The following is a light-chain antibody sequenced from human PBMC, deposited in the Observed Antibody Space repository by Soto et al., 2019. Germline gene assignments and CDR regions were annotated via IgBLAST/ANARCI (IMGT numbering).Light chain of an antibody. CDR2: DVS. Sequence: EIVMTQSPATLSVSPGERATLSCWASQSVSSNLAWYQQKPGQAPRLLIYDVSTRATGIPTRFSGSGSGTEFTRTISSLQSEDFAAYYCQQYNNWPLTFGGGTKVEIK. CDR3: QQYNNWPLT. J-gene: IGKJ4*01. CDR1: QSVSSN. V-gene: IGKV3D-15*01.